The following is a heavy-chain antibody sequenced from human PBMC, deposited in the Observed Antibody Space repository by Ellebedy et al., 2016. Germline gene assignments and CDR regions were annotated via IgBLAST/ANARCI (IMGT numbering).Heavy chain of an antibody. CDR2: IYTSGST. CDR3: ARATSRGYSYGVSYFDY. D-gene: IGHD5-18*01. Sequence: SETLSLXXTVSGGSISSYYWSWIRQPAGKGLEWIGRIYTSGSTNYNPSLKSRVTMSVDTSKNQFSLKLSSVTAADTAVYYCARATSRGYSYGVSYFDYWGQGTLVTVSS. V-gene: IGHV4-4*07. CDR1: GGSISSYY. J-gene: IGHJ4*02.